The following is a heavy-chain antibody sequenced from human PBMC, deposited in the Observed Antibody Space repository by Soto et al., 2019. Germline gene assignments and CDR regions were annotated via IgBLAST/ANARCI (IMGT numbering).Heavy chain of an antibody. J-gene: IGHJ4*02. CDR2: IKTKTQGGTT. D-gene: IGHD7-27*01. V-gene: IGHV3-15*01. CDR1: GFTFSDAW. Sequence: EVQLVESGGGLVEPGGSLRLSCAASGFTFSDAWMSWVRQAPGKGLEWVGRIKTKTQGGTTDYAATVKGRFTISRDDSKNTLSLQMDSLKSEDTAVYYCVGGLGITPLDCWGQGTLVTVSS. CDR3: VGGLGITPLDC.